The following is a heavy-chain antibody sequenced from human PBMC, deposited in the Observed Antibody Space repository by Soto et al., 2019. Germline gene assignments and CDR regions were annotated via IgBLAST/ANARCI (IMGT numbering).Heavy chain of an antibody. CDR1: GGTFSSYA. D-gene: IGHD3-10*01. CDR3: AAEVRGVIITGDAFDI. Sequence: ASVKVSCKASGGTFSSYAISWVRQAPGQGLEWMGGIIPIFGTANYAQKFQGRVTITADESTSTAYMELSSLRSEDTAVYYCAAEVRGVIITGDAFDIWGQGTMVTVSS. V-gene: IGHV1-69*13. CDR2: IIPIFGTA. J-gene: IGHJ3*02.